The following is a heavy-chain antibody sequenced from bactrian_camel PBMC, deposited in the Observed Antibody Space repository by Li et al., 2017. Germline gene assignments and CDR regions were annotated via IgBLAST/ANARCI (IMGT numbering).Heavy chain of an antibody. CDR1: GYTTMPNF. V-gene: IGHV3S53*01. D-gene: IGHD3*01. J-gene: IGHJ4*01. Sequence: VQLVESGGDSVTAGGSLTLSCKIFGYTTMPNFEAWFRQGSGKEREGVAHICGGMTWYVDSVKGRFTIYKETAGNTLYLQMNNLHVDDSGLYTCGARRRCSDDRPQYQGQGTQVTVS. CDR2: ICGGMT.